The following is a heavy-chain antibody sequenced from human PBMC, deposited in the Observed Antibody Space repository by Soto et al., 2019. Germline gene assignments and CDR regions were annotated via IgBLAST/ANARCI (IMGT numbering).Heavy chain of an antibody. J-gene: IGHJ4*02. V-gene: IGHV3-33*01. Sequence: QVQLVESGGGVGQPGRSLRLSCAASGFTFSSYGMHWVRQAPGKGLEWVAVIWYDGSNKYYADSVKGRFTISRDNSKNTLYLQMNSLRAEDTAVYYCARDVGGWSVGAIAYWGQGTLVTVSS. CDR2: IWYDGSNK. D-gene: IGHD1-26*01. CDR1: GFTFSSYG. CDR3: ARDVGGWSVGAIAY.